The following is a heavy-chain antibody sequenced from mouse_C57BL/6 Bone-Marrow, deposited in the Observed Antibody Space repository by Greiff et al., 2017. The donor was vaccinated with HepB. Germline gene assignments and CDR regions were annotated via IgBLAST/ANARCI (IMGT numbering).Heavy chain of an antibody. J-gene: IGHJ4*01. CDR2: IYPGSGST. V-gene: IGHV1-55*01. Sequence: QVQLQQPGAELVKPGASVKMSCKASGYTFTSYWITWVKQRPGQGLEWIGDIYPGSGSTNYNEKFKSKATLTVDTSSSTAYMQLSSLTSEDAAVYYCAREDYDGDYYAMDYWGQGTSVTVSA. CDR1: GYTFTSYW. CDR3: AREDYDGDYYAMDY. D-gene: IGHD2-4*01.